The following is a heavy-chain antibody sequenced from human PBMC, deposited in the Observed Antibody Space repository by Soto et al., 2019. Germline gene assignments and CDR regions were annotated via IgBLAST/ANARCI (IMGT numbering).Heavy chain of an antibody. D-gene: IGHD2-15*01. CDR3: SSHLALRGGPAADAYYFDY. Sequence: GGSLRLSCAASGFTFSNACMNWVRQAPGKGLEWVGRIKSKTDGGTIDYAAHVEGRFTIESDDSKNTLYLQVNNLKNADTAVYFCSSHLALRGGPAADAYYFDYWGQGTLVTVSS. J-gene: IGHJ4*02. V-gene: IGHV3-15*07. CDR1: GFTFSNAC. CDR2: IKSKTDGGTI.